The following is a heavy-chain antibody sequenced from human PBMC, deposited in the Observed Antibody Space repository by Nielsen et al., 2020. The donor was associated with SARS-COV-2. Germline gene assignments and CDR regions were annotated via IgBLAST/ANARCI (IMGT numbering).Heavy chain of an antibody. V-gene: IGHV4-34*01. Sequence: SQTLSLTCAVYGGAFSGYYWGWIRRPPGKGLEWIGEINHSGSTKYNPSLKSRVTISVDTSKNQFSLKLSSVTAADTAVCYCARGKETVTHNWFDPWGQGTLVTVSS. J-gene: IGHJ5*02. D-gene: IGHD4-17*01. CDR3: ARGKETVTHNWFDP. CDR2: INHSGST. CDR1: GGAFSGYY.